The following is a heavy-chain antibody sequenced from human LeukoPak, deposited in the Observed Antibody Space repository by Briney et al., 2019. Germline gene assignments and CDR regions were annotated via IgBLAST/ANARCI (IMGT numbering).Heavy chain of an antibody. CDR3: ARATMVGWGASDFDY. Sequence: RASVKLSCKASGYTFTSYGISWVRQAPGQGLEWMGGISAYNGNTNYAQKLQGRVTMTTDTATSTAYMGLRSLRSDDTAVYYCARATMVGWGASDFDYWGQGTLVTVSS. V-gene: IGHV1-18*01. CDR2: ISAYNGNT. CDR1: GYTFTSYG. J-gene: IGHJ4*02. D-gene: IGHD4/OR15-4a*01.